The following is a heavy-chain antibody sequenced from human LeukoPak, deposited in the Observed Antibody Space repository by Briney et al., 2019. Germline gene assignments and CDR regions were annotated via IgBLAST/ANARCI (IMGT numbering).Heavy chain of an antibody. D-gene: IGHD5-12*01. V-gene: IGHV4-39*01. J-gene: IGHJ4*02. CDR2: IYYSGST. CDR1: GGSISSSSYY. Sequence: SETLSLTCTVSGGSISSSSYYWGWIRQPPGKGLEWIGSIYYSGSTYYNPSLKSRVTISVDTSKNQFSPKLSSVTAADTAVYCCARPLHGGYPYYFDNWGQGTLVTVSS. CDR3: ARPLHGGYPYYFDN.